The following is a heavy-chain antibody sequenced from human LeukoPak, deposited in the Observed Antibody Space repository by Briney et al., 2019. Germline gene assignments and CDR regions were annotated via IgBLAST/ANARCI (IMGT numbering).Heavy chain of an antibody. CDR3: ARAWPKGGFYFDY. V-gene: IGHV4-34*01. Sequence: SETLSLTCAVYGGSFSGYYWSWIRQPPGKGLEWIGEINHSGSTNYNPSLKSRVTISVDTSKNQFSLKLSSVTAADTAVYYCARAWPKGGFYFDYWGQGTLVTVSS. CDR2: INHSGST. D-gene: IGHD3-16*01. J-gene: IGHJ4*02. CDR1: GGSFSGYY.